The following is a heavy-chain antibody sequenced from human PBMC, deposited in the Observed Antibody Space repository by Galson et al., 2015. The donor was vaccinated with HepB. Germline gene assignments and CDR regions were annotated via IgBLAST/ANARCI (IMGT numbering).Heavy chain of an antibody. D-gene: IGHD4-23*01. CDR1: GFTFSSHG. J-gene: IGHJ4*02. Sequence: SLRLSCAASGFTFSSHGMHWVRQAPGKGLECVAVIWYDGSNKYYADSVKGRFTISRDNSKNTLYLQMNSLRAEDTAVYYCARDPYGGSTYGDYWGQGTLVTVSS. CDR2: IWYDGSNK. V-gene: IGHV3-33*01. CDR3: ARDPYGGSTYGDY.